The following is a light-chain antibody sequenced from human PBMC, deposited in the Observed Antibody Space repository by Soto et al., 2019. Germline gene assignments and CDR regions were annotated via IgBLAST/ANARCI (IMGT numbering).Light chain of an antibody. CDR2: DDN. CDR3: QVWDSGTDHAV. Sequence: SYELTQPPSVSGAPGQSARITCGGNNIGSQSVHWYQQKPGQAPVLVVYDDNDRPSGIPERFSGSKSGNTATLSITRVGAGDEADYYCQVWDSGTDHAVFGGGTKVTVL. V-gene: IGLV3-21*02. J-gene: IGLJ2*01. CDR1: NIGSQS.